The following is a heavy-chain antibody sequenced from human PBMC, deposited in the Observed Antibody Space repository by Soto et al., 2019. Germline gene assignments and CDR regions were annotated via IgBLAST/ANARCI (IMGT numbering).Heavy chain of an antibody. Sequence: SETLSLTCTVSGGSISSGGYYWSWIRQHPGKGLEWIGYIYYSGSTYYNPSLKSRVTISVDTSKNQFSLKLSSVTAADTAVYCCARVSSSSRRDTYYFDYWGQGTLVTVSS. D-gene: IGHD6-6*01. CDR2: IYYSGST. V-gene: IGHV4-31*03. CDR1: GGSISSGGYY. J-gene: IGHJ4*02. CDR3: ARVSSSSRRDTYYFDY.